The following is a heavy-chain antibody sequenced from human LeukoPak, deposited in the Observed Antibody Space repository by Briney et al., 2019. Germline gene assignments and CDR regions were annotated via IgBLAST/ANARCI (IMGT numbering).Heavy chain of an antibody. Sequence: SETLSLTCTVSGGSISSSSYYWGWIRQPPGKGLEWIGSIYYSGSTYYNPSLKSRVTTSVDTSKNQLSLKLSSVTAADTAVYCCARHYYDFWSGYLDWFDPWGQGTLVTVSS. J-gene: IGHJ5*02. CDR2: IYYSGST. V-gene: IGHV4-39*01. CDR3: ARHYYDFWSGYLDWFDP. CDR1: GGSISSSSYY. D-gene: IGHD3-3*01.